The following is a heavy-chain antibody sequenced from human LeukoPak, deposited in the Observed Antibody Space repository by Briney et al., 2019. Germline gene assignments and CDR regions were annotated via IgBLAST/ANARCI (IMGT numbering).Heavy chain of an antibody. CDR2: ISYDGSNK. Sequence: GGSLRLSCAASGFTFSSYAMHWVRQAPGKGLEWVAIISYDGSNKYYADSVKGRFTISRDNSKNTLYLQMNSLRAEDTAVYYCARNRAGYFDYWGQGTLVTVSS. CDR1: GFTFSSYA. D-gene: IGHD3-10*01. J-gene: IGHJ4*02. V-gene: IGHV3-30-3*01. CDR3: ARNRAGYFDY.